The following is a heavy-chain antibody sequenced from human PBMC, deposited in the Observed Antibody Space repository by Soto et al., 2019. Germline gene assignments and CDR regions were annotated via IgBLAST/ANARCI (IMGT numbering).Heavy chain of an antibody. V-gene: IGHV1-69*13. Sequence: ASVKVSCKASGGTFSSYAISWVRQAPGQGLEWMGGIIPIFGTANYAQKFQGRVTITADESTSTAYMELSSLRSEDTAVYYCAREGCSGGSCYSYFSYYYGMDVWGQGTTVTVSS. CDR2: IIPIFGTA. D-gene: IGHD2-15*01. CDR1: GGTFSSYA. CDR3: AREGCSGGSCYSYFSYYYGMDV. J-gene: IGHJ6*02.